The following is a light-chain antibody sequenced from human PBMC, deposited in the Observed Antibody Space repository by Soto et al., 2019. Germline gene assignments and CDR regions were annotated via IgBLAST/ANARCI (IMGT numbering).Light chain of an antibody. CDR1: QSVSIY. J-gene: IGKJ4*01. CDR3: QQRSNWLT. CDR2: DAS. Sequence: IVLTQSPATLSLSPGERATLSCRASQSVSIYLAWYQQKSGQAPRLLIYDASNRATGIPARFSGSGSGTDFTLTISSLGPEDFAVYYCQQRSNWLTFGGGTKVEIK. V-gene: IGKV3-11*01.